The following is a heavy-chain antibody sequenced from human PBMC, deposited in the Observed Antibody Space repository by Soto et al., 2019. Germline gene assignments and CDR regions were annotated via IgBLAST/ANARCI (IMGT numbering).Heavy chain of an antibody. Sequence: QVQLVESGGGVVQPGRSLRLSCAASGFTFSSYGMHWVRQAPGKGLEWVAVIWYDGSNKYYADSVKGRFTISRDNSKNTLYLQMNSLRAEDTAVYYCAREGAYCSGGSCWYYYYYGMDVWGQGTTVNVSS. CDR1: GFTFSSYG. D-gene: IGHD2-15*01. CDR2: IWYDGSNK. CDR3: AREGAYCSGGSCWYYYYYGMDV. V-gene: IGHV3-33*01. J-gene: IGHJ6*02.